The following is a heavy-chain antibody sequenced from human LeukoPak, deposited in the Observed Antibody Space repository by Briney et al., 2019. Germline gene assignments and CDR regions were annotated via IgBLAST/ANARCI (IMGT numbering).Heavy chain of an antibody. CDR1: GYTFTSYG. V-gene: IGHV1-18*01. J-gene: IGHJ4*02. Sequence: ASVKVSCKASGYTFTSYGISWVRQAPGQGLEWMGWISAYNGNTNYAQKLQGRVTMTTDTSTSTAYMELRSPRSDDTAVYYCARRMTTVTTFDYWGQGTLVTVSS. CDR3: ARRMTTVTTFDY. CDR2: ISAYNGNT. D-gene: IGHD4-17*01.